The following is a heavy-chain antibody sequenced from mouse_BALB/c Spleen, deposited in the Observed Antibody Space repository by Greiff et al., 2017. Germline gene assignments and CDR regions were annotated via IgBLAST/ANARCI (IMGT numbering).Heavy chain of an antibody. CDR2: IWSGGST. V-gene: IGHV2-2*02. CDR1: GFSLTSYG. CDR3: ARNGANYYGSSPYYAMDY. J-gene: IGHJ4*01. D-gene: IGHD1-1*01. Sequence: VKLQESGPGLVQPSQSLSITCTVSGFSLTSYGVHWVRQSPGKGLEWLGVIWSGGSTDYNAAFISSLSISKDNSKSQVFFKMNSLQANDTAIYYCARNGANYYGSSPYYAMDYWGQGTSVTVSS.